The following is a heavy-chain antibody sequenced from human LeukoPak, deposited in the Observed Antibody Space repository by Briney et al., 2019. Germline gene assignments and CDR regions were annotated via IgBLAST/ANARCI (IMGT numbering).Heavy chain of an antibody. D-gene: IGHD1-26*01. CDR2: TYYRSKWYN. CDR3: ARDGKSLYSGSPFNWFDP. V-gene: IGHV6-1*01. CDR1: GDSVSSNSAA. Sequence: SQTLSLTCAISGDSVSSNSAAWNWIRQSPSGGLEWLGRTYYRSKWYNDYAVSVKSRITINPDTSKNQFSLQLNSVTPEDTAVYYCARDGKSLYSGSPFNWFDPWGQGTLVTVSS. J-gene: IGHJ5*02.